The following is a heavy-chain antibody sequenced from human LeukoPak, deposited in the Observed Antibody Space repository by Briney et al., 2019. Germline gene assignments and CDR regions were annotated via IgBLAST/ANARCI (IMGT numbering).Heavy chain of an antibody. CDR2: IYTSGSN. D-gene: IGHD3-3*01. J-gene: IGHJ5*02. Sequence: SETLSLTCTVSGGSISSYYWNWIRQPPGKGLEWIGYIYTSGSNNYNPSLKSRVPISVDTSKNQFSLKLSTVTAADTAVYYCARSNYDFWSGPSNWFDPWGQGTLVTVSS. CDR1: GGSISSYY. CDR3: ARSNYDFWSGPSNWFDP. V-gene: IGHV4-4*09.